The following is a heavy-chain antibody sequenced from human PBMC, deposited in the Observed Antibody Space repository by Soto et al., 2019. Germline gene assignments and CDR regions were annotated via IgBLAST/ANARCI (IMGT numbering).Heavy chain of an antibody. CDR3: AKDLERGYSGYDSLFDY. V-gene: IGHV3-23*01. D-gene: IGHD5-12*01. CDR2: ISGSGGST. CDR1: GFTFSSYA. J-gene: IGHJ4*02. Sequence: GGSLRLSCAASGFTFSSYAMRWVRQAPGKGLEWVSAISGSGGSTYYADSVKGRFTISRDNSKNTLYLQMNSLRAEDTAVYYCAKDLERGYSGYDSLFDYWGQGTLVTVSS.